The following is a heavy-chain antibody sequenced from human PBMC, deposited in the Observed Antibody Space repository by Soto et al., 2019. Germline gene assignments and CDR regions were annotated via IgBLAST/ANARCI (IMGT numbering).Heavy chain of an antibody. CDR1: GGSISSGDYY. D-gene: IGHD6-13*01. CDR3: AHLYSSSWVFDY. J-gene: IGHJ4*02. Sequence: PLSLTCTVSGGSISSGDYYWSWIRQPXGKALXWLAXXXWXDXTXSXXXXKSRLTITKDTSKNQVVLTMTNMDPVHTATYYCAHLYSSSWVFDYWGQGTMVTVSS. V-gene: IGHV2-5*08. CDR2: XXWXDXT.